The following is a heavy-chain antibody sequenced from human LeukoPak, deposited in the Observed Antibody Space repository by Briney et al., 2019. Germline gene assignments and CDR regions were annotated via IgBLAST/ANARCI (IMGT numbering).Heavy chain of an antibody. D-gene: IGHD1-26*01. J-gene: IGHJ6*03. V-gene: IGHV3-21*01. CDR1: GFTFSNYN. Sequence: GGSLRLSCAASGFTFSNYNMNWVRQAPGKAMEWVSSITRSGTYIFYADSVKGRFTISRDNAENSLYLQMDSLGPEDTAVYYCARDPYSGNYGNDYYYYMDVWGKGTTVTISS. CDR2: ITRSGTYI. CDR3: ARDPYSGNYGNDYYYYMDV.